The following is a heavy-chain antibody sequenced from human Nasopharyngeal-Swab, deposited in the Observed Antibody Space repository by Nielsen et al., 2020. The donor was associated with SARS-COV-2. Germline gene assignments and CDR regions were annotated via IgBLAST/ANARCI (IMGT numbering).Heavy chain of an antibody. CDR3: AREGRFLDYYYYYGMDV. J-gene: IGHJ6*02. V-gene: IGHV3-11*04. D-gene: IGHD3-3*01. CDR2: ISSSGSTI. Sequence: GQAAGKGLEWVSYISSSGSTIYYADSVKGRFTIARDNAKNSLYRQMNSLRAEDTAVYYCAREGRFLDYYYYYGMDVWGQGTTVTVSS.